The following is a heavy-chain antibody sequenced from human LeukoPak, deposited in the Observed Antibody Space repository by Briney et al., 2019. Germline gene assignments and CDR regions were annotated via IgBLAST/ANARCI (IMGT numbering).Heavy chain of an antibody. CDR3: AALAGPLIYFDY. J-gene: IGHJ4*02. V-gene: IGHV3-23*01. D-gene: IGHD6-19*01. CDR1: GFTFSTFA. CDR2: ISGSGGST. Sequence: HTGGSLRLSCAASGFTFSTFAMSWVRQAPGKGLEWVSAISGSGGSTYYADSVKGRFTISRDNAKNSLYLQMNSLRAEDTALYYCAALAGPLIYFDYWGQGTLVTVSS.